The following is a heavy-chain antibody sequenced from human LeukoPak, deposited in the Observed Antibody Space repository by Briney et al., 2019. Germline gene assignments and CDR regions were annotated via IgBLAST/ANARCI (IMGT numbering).Heavy chain of an antibody. CDR1: GFTFISYG. Sequence: RALRLSCAASGFTFISYGMRWVRQAPGKGLEWVAVISYDGSNKYYADSVKGRFTISRDNSKNTLYLQMNSLRAEDTAVYYCAKDREYYDFWSGYYAPSGYWGQGTLVTVSS. CDR3: AKDREYYDFWSGYYAPSGY. CDR2: ISYDGSNK. J-gene: IGHJ4*02. V-gene: IGHV3-30*18. D-gene: IGHD3-3*01.